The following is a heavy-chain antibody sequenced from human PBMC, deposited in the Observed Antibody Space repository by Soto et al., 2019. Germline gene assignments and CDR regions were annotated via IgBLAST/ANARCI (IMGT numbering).Heavy chain of an antibody. Sequence: GGFLRLSCAASGFTFGSFGMSWVRQAPGKGLEWVSAISATAGSTYYAAPVKGRFTISRDDSKNTLYLQMNSLKTEDTAVYYCTTDHELRLEDYYYGMDVWGQGTTVTVSS. D-gene: IGHD1-1*01. V-gene: IGHV3-23*01. CDR1: GFTFGSFG. J-gene: IGHJ6*02. CDR3: TTDHELRLEDYYYGMDV. CDR2: ISATAGST.